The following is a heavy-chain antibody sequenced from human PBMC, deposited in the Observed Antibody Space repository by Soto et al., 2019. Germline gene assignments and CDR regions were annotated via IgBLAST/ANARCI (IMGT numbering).Heavy chain of an antibody. CDR1: GFTFSSYA. J-gene: IGHJ4*02. CDR2: ISGSGGST. CDR3: AKRAVGMYFDY. D-gene: IGHD6-13*01. Sequence: EVQLLESGGGLVQPGGSLRLSCAVSGFTFSSYAMNWVRQAPGKGLEWVSVISGSGGSTYYADSVKGRFTISRDNSKTTLNLQRDSLRAVDTAVYFCAKRAVGMYFDYWGQGNLVTVSS. V-gene: IGHV3-23*01.